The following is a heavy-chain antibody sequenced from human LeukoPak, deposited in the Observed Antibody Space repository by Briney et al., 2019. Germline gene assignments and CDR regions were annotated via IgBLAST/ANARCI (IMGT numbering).Heavy chain of an antibody. V-gene: IGHV3-7*01. CDR2: IKQDGSEK. CDR1: GFTFSSYW. Sequence: GGSLRLSCAASGFTFSSYWMSSVRQAPGNGLEWVANIKQDGSEKYYVDSVKGRFTISRDNAKNSLYLQMNSLRAEDTAVYYCARGEWLDPLYYYYMDVWGKGTTVTVSS. J-gene: IGHJ6*03. D-gene: IGHD6-19*01. CDR3: ARGEWLDPLYYYYMDV.